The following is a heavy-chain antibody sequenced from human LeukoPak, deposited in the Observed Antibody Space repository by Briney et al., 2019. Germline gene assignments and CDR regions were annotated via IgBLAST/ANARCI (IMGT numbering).Heavy chain of an antibody. Sequence: GGSLRLSCAASGFTFSSYGMMWVRQAPGKGLEWVSAITGSGGSTYYADSVKGRWTIARDNSKTTVYLQIHNLRAEDTALYYCAKANRNYYGMDVWNQGTTVTVSS. CDR3: AKANRNYYGMDV. D-gene: IGHD2/OR15-2a*01. CDR2: ITGSGGST. CDR1: GFTFSSYG. V-gene: IGHV3-23*01. J-gene: IGHJ6*02.